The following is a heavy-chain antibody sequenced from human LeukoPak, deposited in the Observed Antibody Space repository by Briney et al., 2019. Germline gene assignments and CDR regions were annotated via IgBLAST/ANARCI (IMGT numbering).Heavy chain of an antibody. CDR1: GFTFSSYG. V-gene: IGHV3-33*06. CDR3: AKEMATTPGYYFDY. J-gene: IGHJ4*02. Sequence: PGRSLRLSCAASGFTFSSYGMHWVRQAPGKGLEWVAVIWYDGSNKYYADSVKGRFTISRDNSKNTLYLQMNSLRAEDTAAYYCAKEMATTPGYYFDYWGQGTLVTVSS. D-gene: IGHD5-24*01. CDR2: IWYDGSNK.